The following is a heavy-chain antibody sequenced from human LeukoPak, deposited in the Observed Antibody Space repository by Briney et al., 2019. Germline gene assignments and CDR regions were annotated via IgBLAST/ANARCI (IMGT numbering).Heavy chain of an antibody. CDR3: ARFLAWLLYPDY. D-gene: IGHD3-3*01. Sequence: SETLSLTCTVSGYSISSGYYWGWIRQPPGKGLEWIGSIYHSGSTYYNPSLKSRVTISVDTSKNQFSLKLSSVTAADTAVYYCARFLAWLLYPDYWGQGTLVTVSS. V-gene: IGHV4-38-2*02. J-gene: IGHJ4*02. CDR1: GYSISSGYY. CDR2: IYHSGST.